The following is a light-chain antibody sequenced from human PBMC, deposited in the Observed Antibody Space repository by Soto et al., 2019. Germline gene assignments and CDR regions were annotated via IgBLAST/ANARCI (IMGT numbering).Light chain of an antibody. Sequence: EIVMTQSPATLSVSPGERATLSCRASQTVSTSLAWYQQKPGRAPRLLIYGASTRASGVPARFSGSGSGTAFTLSISSMQSEDSAVYYCHQYNNWWTLGQGTKVDTK. J-gene: IGKJ1*01. V-gene: IGKV3-15*01. CDR2: GAS. CDR3: HQYNNWWT. CDR1: QTVSTS.